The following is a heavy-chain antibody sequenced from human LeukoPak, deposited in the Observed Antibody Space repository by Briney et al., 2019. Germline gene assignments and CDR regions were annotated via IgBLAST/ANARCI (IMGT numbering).Heavy chain of an antibody. CDR3: AKDPDSRSQGYFDY. D-gene: IGHD1-26*01. CDR2: TIGGGGTT. CDR1: GFTFSSYA. V-gene: IGHV3-23*01. Sequence: PGGSLRLSCAASGFTFSSYAMSWVRRAPGKGLEWVSATIGGGGTTYYADSVKGRFTISRDNSMNTLYLQMNSLRADDTAVYYCAKDPDSRSQGYFDYWGQGTLVTVSS. J-gene: IGHJ4*02.